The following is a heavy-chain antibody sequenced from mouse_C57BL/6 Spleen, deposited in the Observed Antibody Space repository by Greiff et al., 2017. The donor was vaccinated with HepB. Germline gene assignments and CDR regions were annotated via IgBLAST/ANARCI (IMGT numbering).Heavy chain of an antibody. D-gene: IGHD1-1*01. CDR3: TNHYGSRGYYFDY. CDR1: GFNIKDYY. Sequence: VQLQQSGAELVRPGASVKLSCTASGFNIKDYYMHWVKQRPEQGLEWIGRIDPEDGDTEYAPKFQGKATMTADTSSNTAYLQLSSLTSEDTAVYYCTNHYGSRGYYFDYWGQGTTLTVSS. CDR2: IDPEDGDT. J-gene: IGHJ2*01. V-gene: IGHV14-1*01.